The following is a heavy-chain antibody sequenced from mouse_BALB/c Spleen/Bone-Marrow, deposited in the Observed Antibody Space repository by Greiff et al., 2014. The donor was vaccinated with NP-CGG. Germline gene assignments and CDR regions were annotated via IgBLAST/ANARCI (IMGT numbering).Heavy chain of an antibody. J-gene: IGHJ3*01. V-gene: IGHV14-3*02. CDR1: GFNIKDTY. D-gene: IGHD1-1*01. CDR2: IDPANGNT. CDR3: DNYYYGSSWAFAY. Sequence: EVQLQQSGAELVKPGASVKLSCTASGFNIKDTYMHWVKQRPEQGLEWIGRIDPANGNTKYDPKFQGKATITADTSSNTAYLQLSILTSEDTAAYTSDNYYYGSSWAFAYWGQGTLVTVSA.